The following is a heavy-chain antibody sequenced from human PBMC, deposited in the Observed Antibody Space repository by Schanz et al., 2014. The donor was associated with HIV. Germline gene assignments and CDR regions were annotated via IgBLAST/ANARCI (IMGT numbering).Heavy chain of an antibody. J-gene: IGHJ4*02. CDR2: IVVGSGNT. V-gene: IGHV1-58*01. Sequence: QMQLVQSGPEVKKPGTSVKVSCKASGFTFTSSAVQWVRQARGQRLEWIGWIVVGSGNTNYAQKFQERVTITRDMSTSTAYMELSSLRSEDTAVYYCARAGDISGYYIDYWGQGTLVTVSS. D-gene: IGHD3-22*01. CDR3: ARAGDISGYYIDY. CDR1: GFTFTSSA.